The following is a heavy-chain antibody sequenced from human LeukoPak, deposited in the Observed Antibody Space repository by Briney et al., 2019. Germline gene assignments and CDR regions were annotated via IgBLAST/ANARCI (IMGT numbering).Heavy chain of an antibody. J-gene: IGHJ4*02. V-gene: IGHV4-59*01. CDR3: ASLGYSSPGA. CDR1: GGSISSYY. D-gene: IGHD6-13*01. CDR2: IYHSGST. Sequence: NSSETLSLTCTVSGGSISSYYWSWIRQPPGKGLEWIGYIYHSGSTKYNPSLKSRVNISGDMSKNQLSLKLSSVTAADTAVYYCASLGYSSPGAWGQGTLVTVSS.